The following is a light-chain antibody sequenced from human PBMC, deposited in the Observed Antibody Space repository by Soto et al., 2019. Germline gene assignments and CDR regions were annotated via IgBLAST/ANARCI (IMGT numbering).Light chain of an antibody. Sequence: DIQLTQSPSFLSASVGDRVAIACRASQGISSYLAWYQQKPGKAPKLLIYAASTLESGVPSRFSGSGSGTEFTLIISSLQPEDFATYYCQQLNSYPLTFGGGTKVELK. CDR3: QQLNSYPLT. CDR2: AAS. J-gene: IGKJ4*01. CDR1: QGISSY. V-gene: IGKV1-9*01.